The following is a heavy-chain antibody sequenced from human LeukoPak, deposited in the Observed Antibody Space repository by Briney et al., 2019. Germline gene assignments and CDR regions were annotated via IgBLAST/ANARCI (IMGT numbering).Heavy chain of an antibody. D-gene: IGHD3-16*01. Sequence: SETLSLTCTVSGGSISSSTYYWGWIRRPPGKGLEWIGSIYYSGSTYYNPSLKSRTTVSVDTSKNQFSLKLSSVTAADTAVYHCVRGSTLRHYQYWGQGTLVTVSS. CDR3: VRGSTLRHYQY. CDR1: GGSISSSTYY. CDR2: IYYSGST. J-gene: IGHJ4*02. V-gene: IGHV4-39*01.